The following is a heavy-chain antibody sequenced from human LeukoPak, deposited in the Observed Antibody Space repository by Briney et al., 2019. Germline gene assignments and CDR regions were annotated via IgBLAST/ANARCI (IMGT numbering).Heavy chain of an antibody. CDR1: GYTFTAYY. CDR2: IKPDSGSS. J-gene: IGHJ4*02. D-gene: IGHD6-19*01. V-gene: IGHV1-2*02. Sequence: ASVKVSCKASGYTFTAYYIHWLRQAPGQGPEWMGWIKPDSGSSHYAQKFQGRVTMTRDTSSSPAYMDLTRLKSGDTAVYYCARARVPIAVAGLYYFDYWGQGALVTVSS. CDR3: ARARVPIAVAGLYYFDY.